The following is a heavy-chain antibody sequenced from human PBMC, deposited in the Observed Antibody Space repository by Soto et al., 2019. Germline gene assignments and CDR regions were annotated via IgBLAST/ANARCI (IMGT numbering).Heavy chain of an antibody. CDR3: ARGLVGSSVIVC. J-gene: IGHJ4*02. V-gene: IGHV3-74*01. Sequence: EVQLVESGGGLVQPGGSLRISCTASGFTFSNYWMSWVRQVPGKGLVWVSRIIGDGSVTNYADSVKGRFTISRDNAKNTLYLQMNSLRVEDTAVYYCARGLVGSSVIVCLGQGTLVTVSS. CDR2: IIGDGSVT. D-gene: IGHD1-26*01. CDR1: GFTFSNYW.